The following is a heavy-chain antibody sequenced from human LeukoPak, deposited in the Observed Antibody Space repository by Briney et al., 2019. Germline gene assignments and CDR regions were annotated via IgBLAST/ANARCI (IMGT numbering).Heavy chain of an antibody. CDR2: MCFSGNT. D-gene: IGHD1-1*01. J-gene: IGHJ4*02. V-gene: IGHV4-39*01. CDR3: ARRRGYSDQLDY. CDR1: GGSISSSSYC. Sequence: SETLSLTCTVPGGSISSSSYCGDWIRRPPGEGLEWIGSMCFSGNTYYNPSRKSRVTVYEETSKKQFSLRLSSVPVADTAVYFCARRRGYSDQLDYWGQGTLVTVSS.